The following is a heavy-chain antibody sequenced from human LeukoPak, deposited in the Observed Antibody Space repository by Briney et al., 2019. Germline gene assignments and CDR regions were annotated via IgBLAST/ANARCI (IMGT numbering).Heavy chain of an antibody. CDR1: GGSFSGYY. D-gene: IGHD6-6*01. J-gene: IGHJ4*02. CDR3: ARDSGSSSSIDY. Sequence: SETLSLTCAVYGGSFSGYYWSWIRQPPGKGLEWIGEINHSGSTNYNPSLKSRVTISVDTSKNQFSLKLSSVTAADTAVYYCARDSGSSSSIDYWGQGTLVTVSS. V-gene: IGHV4-34*01. CDR2: INHSGST.